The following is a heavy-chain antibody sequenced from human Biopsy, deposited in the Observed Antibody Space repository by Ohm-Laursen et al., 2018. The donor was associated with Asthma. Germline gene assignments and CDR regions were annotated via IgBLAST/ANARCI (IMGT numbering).Heavy chain of an antibody. Sequence: ASVKVSCKASGYTFIHFAIHWVRQAPGQRLEWMGWINAGDGNTKYSQKFQGRVTITRDTSAGTAYMDLRSLRSEDTAMCYCARTYYDFLTGQVNDAFALWGQGTMVTVSS. V-gene: IGHV1-3*01. D-gene: IGHD3-9*01. CDR1: GYTFIHFA. CDR2: INAGDGNT. CDR3: ARTYYDFLTGQVNDAFAL. J-gene: IGHJ3*01.